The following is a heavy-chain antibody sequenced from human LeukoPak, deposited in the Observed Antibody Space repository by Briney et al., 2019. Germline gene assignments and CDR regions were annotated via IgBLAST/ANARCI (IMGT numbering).Heavy chain of an antibody. J-gene: IGHJ4*02. D-gene: IGHD6-13*01. CDR2: IYWDDDK. Sequence: SGPTLVNPTQTLTLTCTFSGFSLSTSGMGVGWIRQPPGKALEWLALIYWDDDKRYSPSLKSRLTITQDTSKNQVVLTMTNMDPVDTATYCCAHRPDIAAGGIDYFDYWGQGTLVTVSS. V-gene: IGHV2-5*02. CDR3: AHRPDIAAGGIDYFDY. CDR1: GFSLSTSGMG.